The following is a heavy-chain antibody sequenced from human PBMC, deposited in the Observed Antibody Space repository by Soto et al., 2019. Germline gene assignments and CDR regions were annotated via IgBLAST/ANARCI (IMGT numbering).Heavy chain of an antibody. D-gene: IGHD1-1*01. V-gene: IGHV3-74*01. CDR1: GFSFSSHR. Sequence: GGSLRLSCAGSGFSFSSHRMHWVRQVPGKGLVWVSRLDGDGSYTGYADSVKGRFLISRDNAKNTLYLLMDSLRAEDTAVYYCAREGADNKDYLDNWGQGTLVTVSS. CDR3: AREGADNKDYLDN. J-gene: IGHJ4*02. CDR2: LDGDGSYT.